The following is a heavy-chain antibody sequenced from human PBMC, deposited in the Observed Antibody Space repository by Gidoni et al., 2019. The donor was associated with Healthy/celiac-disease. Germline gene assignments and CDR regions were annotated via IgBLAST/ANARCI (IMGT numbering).Heavy chain of an antibody. CDR3: AKDRYSSSSGWFDP. J-gene: IGHJ5*02. CDR2: ISGSGGST. V-gene: IGHV3-23*01. D-gene: IGHD6-6*01. CDR1: GFTFSSYA. Sequence: EVQLLESGGGLVQPGGSLRLPCAASGFTFSSYAMSWVRQAPGKGLEWVSAISGSGGSTYYADAVKGRFTISRDNSKNTLYLQMNSLRAEDTAVYYCAKDRYSSSSGWFDPWGQGTLVTVSS.